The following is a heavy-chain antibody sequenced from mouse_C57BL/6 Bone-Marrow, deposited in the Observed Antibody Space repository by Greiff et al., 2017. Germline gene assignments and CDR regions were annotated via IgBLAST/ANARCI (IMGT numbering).Heavy chain of an antibody. V-gene: IGHV1-26*01. CDR2: INPNSGGT. J-gene: IGHJ2*01. CDR1: GYTFTDYY. CDR3: ARGGTAQATWP. D-gene: IGHD3-2*02. Sequence: VQLQQSGPELVKPGASVKISCKASGYTFTDYYMNWVKQSHGKSLEWIGDINPNSGGTSYNQKFKSKATLTVDKSSSTAYMELRSLTAEDSAVYYCARGGTAQATWPWGQGTTLTVSS.